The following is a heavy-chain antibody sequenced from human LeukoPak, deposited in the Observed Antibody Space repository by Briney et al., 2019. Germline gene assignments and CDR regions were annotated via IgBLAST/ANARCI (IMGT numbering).Heavy chain of an antibody. J-gene: IGHJ4*02. CDR1: GGSIASSSYY. V-gene: IGHV4-39*07. CDR3: ARGYSGYAYYFDY. Sequence: SETLSLTCSVSGGSIASSSYYWGWIRQPPGKGLEWIGSVFRTGTTYYSASLKSRVTISVDTSKNQFSLKLSSVTAADTAVYYCARGYSGYAYYFDYWGQGTLVTVSS. CDR2: VFRTGTT. D-gene: IGHD5-12*01.